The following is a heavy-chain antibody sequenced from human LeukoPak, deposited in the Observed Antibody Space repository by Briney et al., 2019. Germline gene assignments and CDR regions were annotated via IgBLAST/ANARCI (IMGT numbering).Heavy chain of an antibody. CDR1: GFYFSNYS. CDR2: INSGSTYM. V-gene: IGHV3-21*04. Sequence: GGSLRLSCGASGFYFSNYSMNWVRQAPGKGLEWVSSINSGSTYMYYADSVKGRFTISRDNAKNSLHLQMDSLRAEDTAVYFCARVEATTSRNYHYYYMDVWGKGTTVTVSS. CDR3: ARVEATTSRNYHYYYMDV. D-gene: IGHD1-1*01. J-gene: IGHJ6*03.